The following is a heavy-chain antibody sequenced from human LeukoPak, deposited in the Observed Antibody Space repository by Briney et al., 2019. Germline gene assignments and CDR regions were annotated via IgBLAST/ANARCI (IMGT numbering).Heavy chain of an antibody. J-gene: IGHJ4*02. V-gene: IGHV4-59*12. Sequence: SETLSLTCTVSGGSISSYYWSWIRQPPGKGLEWIVNMYYSGSTYYNPSLKSRVTISVDTSKNQFSLKLSSVTAADTAVYYCARGTPYYGDFPDYWGQGTLVTVSS. D-gene: IGHD4-17*01. CDR3: ARGTPYYGDFPDY. CDR1: GGSISSYY. CDR2: MYYSGST.